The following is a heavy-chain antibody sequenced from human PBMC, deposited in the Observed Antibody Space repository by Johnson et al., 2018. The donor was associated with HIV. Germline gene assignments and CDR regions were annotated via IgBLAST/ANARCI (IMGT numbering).Heavy chain of an antibody. CDR2: IRYDGSNK. J-gene: IGHJ3*02. CDR3: ARDGLAARVVGAFDI. D-gene: IGHD6-13*01. Sequence: QVQLVESGGGLVQPGGSLRLSCAASGFTFSSYDMHWVRQATGKGLEWVAFIRYDGSNKYYADSVKGRFTISRDNSKNTLYLQMNSLRAEDTAVYYCARDGLAARVVGAFDIWGQGTMVTVSS. V-gene: IGHV3-30*02. CDR1: GFTFSSYD.